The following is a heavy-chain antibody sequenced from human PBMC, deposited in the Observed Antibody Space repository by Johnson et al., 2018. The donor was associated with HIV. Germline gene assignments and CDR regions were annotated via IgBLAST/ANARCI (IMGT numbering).Heavy chain of an antibody. V-gene: IGHV3-7*04. Sequence: VQLVESGGGLVQPGGSLRLSCAASGFTFSSYWMSWVRQAPGKGLEWVANIKQDGSEKYYVDSVKGRFTISRDNAKNSLYLQMNSLRAEDTAVYYCARGGITMIQGGNDAFDIWGQGTMVTVPS. CDR1: GFTFSSYW. CDR2: IKQDGSEK. CDR3: ARGGITMIQGGNDAFDI. D-gene: IGHD3-10*01. J-gene: IGHJ3*02.